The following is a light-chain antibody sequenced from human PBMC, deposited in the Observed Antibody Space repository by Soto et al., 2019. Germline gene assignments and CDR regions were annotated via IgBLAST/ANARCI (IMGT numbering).Light chain of an antibody. CDR3: MQGSHCPYT. CDR2: KVS. CDR1: QSLVYRDGNTY. Sequence: VVMTQSPMSLPVTLGQPASISCTSSQSLVYRDGNTYLNWFHQRTGQPPRRLIYKVSNRDSGVPDRFSGIGSASYFTLKISRVAAEDVGLYYCMQGSHCPYTFGQGTKLEIK. J-gene: IGKJ2*01. V-gene: IGKV2-30*01.